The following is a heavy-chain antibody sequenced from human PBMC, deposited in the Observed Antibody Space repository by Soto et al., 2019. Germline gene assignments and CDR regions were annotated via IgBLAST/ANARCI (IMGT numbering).Heavy chain of an antibody. CDR2: IYYSGST. V-gene: IGHV4-30-4*01. J-gene: IGHJ5*02. Sequence: PSETLSLTCTVSGASINSGDYYWSWIRQPPGKGLEWIGYIYYSGSTYYNPSLKSRVTISVDTSKNQFSLKLSSVTAADMAVYYCAGFSEVAATEINWFDPWGQGTLVTVSS. D-gene: IGHD2-15*01. CDR3: AGFSEVAATEINWFDP. CDR1: GASINSGDYY.